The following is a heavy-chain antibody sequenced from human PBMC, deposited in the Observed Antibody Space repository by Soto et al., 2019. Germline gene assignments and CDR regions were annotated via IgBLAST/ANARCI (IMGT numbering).Heavy chain of an antibody. CDR3: ARGGGGYGYFDY. V-gene: IGHV4-59*01. CDR2: IYYSGST. D-gene: IGHD5-12*01. Sequence: TSETLSLTCTVSGGSISSYYWSWIRQPPGKGLEWIGYIYYSGSTNYNPSLKSRVTISVDTSKNQFSLKLSSVTAADTAVYYCARGGGGYGYFDYWGQGTLVTVSS. J-gene: IGHJ4*02. CDR1: GGSISSYY.